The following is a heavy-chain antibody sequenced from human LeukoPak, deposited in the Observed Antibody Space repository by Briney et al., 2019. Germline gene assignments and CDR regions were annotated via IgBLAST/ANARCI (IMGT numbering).Heavy chain of an antibody. J-gene: IGHJ6*02. D-gene: IGHD3-10*01. CDR1: GYTFTSDW. CDR2: IYPGDSDT. V-gene: IGHV5-51*01. Sequence: PGESLKISCKGSGYTFTSDWIAWVRQMPGKGLECMGIIYPGDSDTRYSPSFQGQVTISADKSISTAYLQWASLKASDTAMYYCARHDSGSRVYLYGMDVWGQGTAVTVSS. CDR3: ARHDSGSRVYLYGMDV.